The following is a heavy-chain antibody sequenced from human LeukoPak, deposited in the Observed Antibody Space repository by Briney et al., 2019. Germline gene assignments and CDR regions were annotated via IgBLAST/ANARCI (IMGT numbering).Heavy chain of an antibody. J-gene: IGHJ3*02. D-gene: IGHD3-9*01. CDR1: GGSFSGYY. V-gene: IGHV4-34*01. Sequence: SETLSLTCAVYGGSFSGYYWSWIRQPPGKGLEWIGEINHGGSTNYNPPLKSRVTISVDTSKNQFSLKLSSVTAADTAVYYCARGGSLLRYFDYSLMLVAFDIWGQGTMVTVSS. CDR2: INHGGST. CDR3: ARGGSLLRYFDYSLMLVAFDI.